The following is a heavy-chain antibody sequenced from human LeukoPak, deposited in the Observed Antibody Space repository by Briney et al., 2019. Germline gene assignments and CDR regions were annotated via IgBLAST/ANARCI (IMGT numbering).Heavy chain of an antibody. J-gene: IGHJ5*02. CDR1: GFTVSSNS. V-gene: IGHV3-21*01. CDR3: ARTDYREDWFDP. D-gene: IGHD4-11*01. Sequence: GGSLRLSCTVSGFTVSSNSMNWVRQAPGKGLEWVSSISSSSSYIYYADSVKGRFTISRDNAKNSLYLQMNSLRAEDTAVYYCARTDYREDWFDPWGQGTLVTVSS. CDR2: ISSSSSYI.